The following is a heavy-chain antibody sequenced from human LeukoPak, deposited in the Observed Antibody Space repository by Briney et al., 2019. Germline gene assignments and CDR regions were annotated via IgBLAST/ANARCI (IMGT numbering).Heavy chain of an antibody. CDR2: VNGGNGNT. D-gene: IGHD2-2*02. J-gene: IGHJ6*02. Sequence: ASVKVSCKASRYSFTTYTMHWVRQAPGQRLEWMGWVNGGNGNTEYSEKFQGRLTIGRDTSASTAYMELSSLKSEDTAVYYCARPKYTTSSFDHHYGLDVWGQGTRVIVSS. CDR3: ARPKYTTSSFDHHYGLDV. V-gene: IGHV1-3*01. CDR1: RYSFTTYT.